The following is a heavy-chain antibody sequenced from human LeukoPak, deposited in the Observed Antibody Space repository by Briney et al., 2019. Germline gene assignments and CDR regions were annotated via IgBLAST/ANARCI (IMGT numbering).Heavy chain of an antibody. CDR3: LLQMTYGELSDPDF. CDR1: GLTLSSLA. Sequence: GGSLRLSCAASGLTLSSLAMHWVRQAPGKGLEWVSSSGTRSGTKYYADSVMGRFTISRDSAMNSVSLQINSLRAEDTAVYYCLLQMTYGELSDPDFRGQGTLVTVSS. CDR2: SGTRSGTK. V-gene: IGHV3-21*01. D-gene: IGHD3-16*02. J-gene: IGHJ4*02.